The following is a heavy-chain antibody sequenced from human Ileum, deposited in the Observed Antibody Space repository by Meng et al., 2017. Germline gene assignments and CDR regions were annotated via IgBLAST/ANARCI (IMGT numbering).Heavy chain of an antibody. CDR1: GFTFRDHY. CDR3: VCFGGFSGFDP. D-gene: IGHD3-10*01. V-gene: IGHV3-74*01. J-gene: IGHJ5*02. CDR2: INSDGGGG. Sequence: EVQLVESGGGLVQPGGYLRLSCATSGFTFRDHYMHWVRQAPGKGLEWVSRINSDGGGGTYADFVKGRFTISRDNAKNTLYLQMYSLTVDDTAIYYCVCFGGFSGFDPWGQGTLVTVSS.